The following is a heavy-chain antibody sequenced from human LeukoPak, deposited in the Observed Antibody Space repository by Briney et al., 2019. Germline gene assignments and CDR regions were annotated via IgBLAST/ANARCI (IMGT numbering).Heavy chain of an antibody. D-gene: IGHD3-22*01. V-gene: IGHV3-53*01. Sequence: PGGSLRLSCAASGFNVSSNYMSWVRQAPGKGLEWVSVIYSGGSTYYADSVKGRFIISRDNSKNMLYLQMNSLRAEDTAVYYCAKDVDRYYDSSGYFDYWGQGTLVTVSS. CDR2: IYSGGST. CDR3: AKDVDRYYDSSGYFDY. CDR1: GFNVSSNY. J-gene: IGHJ4*02.